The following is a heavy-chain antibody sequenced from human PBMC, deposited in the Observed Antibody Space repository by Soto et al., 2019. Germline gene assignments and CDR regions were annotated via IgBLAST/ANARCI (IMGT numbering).Heavy chain of an antibody. CDR3: ARASYYDFWSGYYVGVSYYYYGMDV. V-gene: IGHV3-21*01. CDR2: ISSSSSYI. Sequence: PGGSLRLSCAASGFTFSSYSMNLVRQAPGKGLEWVSSISSSSSYIYYADSLKGRFTISRDNAKNSLYLQMNSLRAEDTAVYYCARASYYDFWSGYYVGVSYYYYGMDVWGQGTTVTVSS. CDR1: GFTFSSYS. J-gene: IGHJ6*02. D-gene: IGHD3-3*01.